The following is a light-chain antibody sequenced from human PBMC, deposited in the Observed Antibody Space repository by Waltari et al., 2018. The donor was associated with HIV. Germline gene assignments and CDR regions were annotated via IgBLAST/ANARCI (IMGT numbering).Light chain of an antibody. Sequence: SVLTQPPSKSAAPGQTVTISCTGHNSNIGSNDVSWYQQLPGASPRLIIYEATKRPSLISDQFSASKSDTTATLDIAGLHPGDEAMYYGGTRDNDLGPVVLGGGTWVTVL. CDR3: GTRDNDLGPVV. J-gene: IGLJ2*01. CDR2: EAT. V-gene: IGLV1-51*02. CDR1: NSNIGSND.